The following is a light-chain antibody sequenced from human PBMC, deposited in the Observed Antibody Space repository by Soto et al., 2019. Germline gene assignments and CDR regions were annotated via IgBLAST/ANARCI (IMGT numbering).Light chain of an antibody. CDR2: AAS. CDR3: QQYGSSPRT. J-gene: IGKJ1*01. Sequence: EVVLTQSPGTLSLSPGERATLSCRASQSVSSSYLAWYQQKPGQAPRLLIYAASSRATGIPDRFSGSGSETDFTLTISRLEPEDFAVYYWQQYGSSPRTFGQGTKVEIK. V-gene: IGKV3-20*01. CDR1: QSVSSSY.